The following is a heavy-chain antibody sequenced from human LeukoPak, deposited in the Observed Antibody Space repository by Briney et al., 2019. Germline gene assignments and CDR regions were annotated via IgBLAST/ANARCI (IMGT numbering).Heavy chain of an antibody. J-gene: IGHJ5*02. D-gene: IGHD6-19*01. CDR3: ARESLSGWYDQ. Sequence: PGRSLRLSCAGSGFSFSSYAMHWVRQAPGKGLEWVAVISYDGSNKYYTDSVKGRVTTSRDHSKNTLNLQMNSLRAEDTALYYCARESLSGWYDQWGQGTLVTVSS. CDR1: GFSFSSYA. CDR2: ISYDGSNK. V-gene: IGHV3-30-3*01.